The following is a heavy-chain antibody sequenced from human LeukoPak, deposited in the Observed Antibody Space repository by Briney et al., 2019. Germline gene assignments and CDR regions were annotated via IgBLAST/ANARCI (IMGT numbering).Heavy chain of an antibody. J-gene: IGHJ4*02. V-gene: IGHV3-7*01. CDR2: IKQDGSEK. D-gene: IGHD3/OR15-3a*01. CDR3: ARDWTPFDH. Sequence: GGSLRLSCVASGFTFSSYWMTWVRQVPGKGLEWVANIKQDGSEKYYVDSVKGRFTISRDNAKNSLYLRMNSLRAEDTAVYYCARDWTPFDHWGQGTLVSVSS. CDR1: GFTFSSYW.